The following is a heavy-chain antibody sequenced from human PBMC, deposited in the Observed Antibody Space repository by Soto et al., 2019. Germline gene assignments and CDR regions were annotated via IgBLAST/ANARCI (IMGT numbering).Heavy chain of an antibody. D-gene: IGHD3-22*01. CDR3: ARADSSGYFPNWFDP. CDR1: GGSISSGGYS. V-gene: IGHV4-30-2*01. CDR2: IYHSGST. J-gene: IGHJ5*02. Sequence: PSETLSLTCAVSGGSISSGGYSWSWIRQPPGKGLEWIGYIYHSGSTYYNPSLKSRVTISVDRSKNQFSLKLSSVTAADTAVYYCARADSSGYFPNWFDPCGQGTLVTVS.